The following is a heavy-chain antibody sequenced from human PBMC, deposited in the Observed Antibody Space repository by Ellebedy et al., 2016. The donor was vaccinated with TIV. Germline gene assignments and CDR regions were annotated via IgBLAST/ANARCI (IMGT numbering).Heavy chain of an antibody. CDR3: ARDAAGNGGKLDY. V-gene: IGHV3-53*01. CDR1: GFTVSSNY. Sequence: GESLKISCAASGFTVSSNYMNWVRQAPGKVLEWVSVIYSGGDGGDTYYADSVKCRFTIPRDNSKNTQYLQMNSQIAEDTAVYYCARDAAGNGGKLDYWGQGALVTVSS. CDR2: IYSGGDGGDT. J-gene: IGHJ4*02. D-gene: IGHD4-23*01.